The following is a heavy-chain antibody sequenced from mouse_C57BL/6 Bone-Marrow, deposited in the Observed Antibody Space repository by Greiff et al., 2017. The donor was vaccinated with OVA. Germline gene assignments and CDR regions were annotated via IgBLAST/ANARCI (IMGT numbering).Heavy chain of an antibody. CDR3: ARPYDYDRDYYAMDY. D-gene: IGHD2-4*01. CDR2: IHPNSGST. CDR1: GYTFTSYW. V-gene: IGHV1-64*01. Sequence: VQLQQPGAELVKPGASVKLSCKASGYTFTSYWMHWVKQRPGQGLEWIGMIHPNSGSTNYNEKFKSKATLTVDKSSSTAYMQLSSLTSEDSAVYYYARPYDYDRDYYAMDYWGQGTSVTVSS. J-gene: IGHJ4*01.